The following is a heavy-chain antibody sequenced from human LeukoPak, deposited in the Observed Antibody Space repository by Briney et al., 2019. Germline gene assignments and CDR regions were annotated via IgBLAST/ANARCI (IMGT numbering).Heavy chain of an antibody. CDR2: ISGSGGST. Sequence: GGSLRLSCAASGFTFSSYAMSWVRQAPGKGLEWVSAISGSGGSTYYADSVKGRFTISRDNSKNTLYLQMNSLRAEDTAVYYCAKVPHPGIAAAGTLGWFDPWGQGTLVTASS. J-gene: IGHJ5*02. CDR1: GFTFSSYA. CDR3: AKVPHPGIAAAGTLGWFDP. V-gene: IGHV3-23*01. D-gene: IGHD6-13*01.